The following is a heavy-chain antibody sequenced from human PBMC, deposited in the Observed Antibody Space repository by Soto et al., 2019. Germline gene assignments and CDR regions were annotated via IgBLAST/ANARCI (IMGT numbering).Heavy chain of an antibody. CDR2: IWYDGSNK. V-gene: IGHV3-33*01. J-gene: IGHJ4*02. Sequence: GGSLRLSCAASGFTFSSYGMHWVRQAPGKGLEWVAVIWYDGSNKYYADSVEGRFTISRDNSKNTLYLQMNSLRAEDTAVYYCARDGIQLWTFDYWGQGTLVTVYS. CDR1: GFTFSSYG. CDR3: ARDGIQLWTFDY. D-gene: IGHD5-18*01.